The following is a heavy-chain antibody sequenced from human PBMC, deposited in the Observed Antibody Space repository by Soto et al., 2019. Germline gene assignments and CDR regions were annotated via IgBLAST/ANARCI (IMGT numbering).Heavy chain of an antibody. CDR2: IYYSGST. J-gene: IGHJ4*02. CDR3: ARSGGYDFWRGFYYFDY. D-gene: IGHD3-3*01. V-gene: IGHV4-31*03. CDR1: GGSISSGGYY. Sequence: QVQLQESGPGLVKPSQTLSLACTVSGGSISSGGYYWSWIRQHPGKGLEWIGYIYYSGSTYYNPSLKSRVTISVDTSKNQFSLKLSSATAADSAVYYCARSGGYDFWRGFYYFDYWGQGTLVTVSS.